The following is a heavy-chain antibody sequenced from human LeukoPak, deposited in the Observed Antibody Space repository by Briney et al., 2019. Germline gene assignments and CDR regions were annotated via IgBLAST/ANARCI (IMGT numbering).Heavy chain of an antibody. CDR2: INPNSGGT. Sequence: ASVKVSCKASGYTFTGYYMHWVRQAPGQGLEWMGWINPNSGGTNYAQKFQGRVTMTRDTSISTAYMELSRLRSDDTAVYYCARDLVGATRTYYFDYWGQGTLVTVSS. CDR3: ARDLVGATRTYYFDY. J-gene: IGHJ4*02. D-gene: IGHD1-26*01. CDR1: GYTFTGYY. V-gene: IGHV1-2*02.